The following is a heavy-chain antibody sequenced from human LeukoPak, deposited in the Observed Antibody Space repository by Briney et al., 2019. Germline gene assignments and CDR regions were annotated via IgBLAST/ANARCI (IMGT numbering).Heavy chain of an antibody. V-gene: IGHV3-30*04. Sequence: PGGSLRLSCAASGFTFSTYAIHWVRQAPGKGLEWVPIISFDGVNTFYADSVEGRFTISRDNSNETLYLQMNNLRPEDTAVFYCARGQGYESYYYMDVWGKGTTVSVSS. D-gene: IGHD2-2*01. CDR3: ARGQGYESYYYMDV. CDR1: GFTFSTYA. J-gene: IGHJ6*03. CDR2: ISFDGVNT.